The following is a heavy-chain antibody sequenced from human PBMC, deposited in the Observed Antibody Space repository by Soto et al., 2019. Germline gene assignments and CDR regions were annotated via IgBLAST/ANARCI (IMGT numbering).Heavy chain of an antibody. Sequence: GGSLRLAGAASGFIFSSYAMHWVRQAPGKGLEGGAVISDDGSNGYYADSVKGRFTISRDISKSMLYMQMNSLRTEDTAVYYCNRPSAMHVWGQGITANVSS. J-gene: IGHJ6*02. CDR1: GFIFSSYA. CDR2: ISDDGSNG. V-gene: IGHV3-30*03. CDR3: NRPSAMHV.